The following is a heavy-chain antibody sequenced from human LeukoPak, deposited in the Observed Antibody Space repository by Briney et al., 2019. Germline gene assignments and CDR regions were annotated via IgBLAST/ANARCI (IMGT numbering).Heavy chain of an antibody. V-gene: IGHV3-23*01. CDR3: AKASNWGEFHYFDY. Sequence: GGSLRLSCAASGFTFSSYAMSWVRQAPGKGLEWVSAISGSGSSTYYADSVKGRFTISRDNSKNTLYLQMNSLRAEDTAVYYCAKASNWGEFHYFDYWGQGTLVTVSS. CDR1: GFTFSSYA. D-gene: IGHD7-27*01. CDR2: ISGSGSST. J-gene: IGHJ4*02.